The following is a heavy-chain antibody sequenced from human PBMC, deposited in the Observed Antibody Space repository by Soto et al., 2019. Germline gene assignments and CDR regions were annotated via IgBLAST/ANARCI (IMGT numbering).Heavy chain of an antibody. CDR1: GFTFSNYA. CDR3: AKRGLEMTPRPYYSDC. V-gene: IGHV3-23*01. D-gene: IGHD2-15*01. J-gene: IGHJ4*02. CDR2: ISGSGGTT. Sequence: PWGSLRLSCAASGFTFSNYAMNWVRQAPGKGLEWVSVISGSGGTTYYADSVKGRFTTSRDNSKNTLYLQMNSLRAEDTAVYYCAKRGLEMTPRPYYSDCWGQGTMVTVSA.